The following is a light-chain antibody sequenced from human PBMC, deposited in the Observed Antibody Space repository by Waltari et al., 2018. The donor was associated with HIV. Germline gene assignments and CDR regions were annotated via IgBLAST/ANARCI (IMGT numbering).Light chain of an antibody. CDR1: RSNIASNY. V-gene: IGLV1-47*01. CDR2: RNN. Sequence: SVLTQPPSASGTPAQRVTLSCSRSRSNIASNYVSWYQKLPRSAPKHPIYRNNQRPSGVPDRYAGSKSGTSASLAISGLRYEEEAEYYCAAWDDTLSVLFGGGTKLTVL. J-gene: IGLJ2*01. CDR3: AAWDDTLSVL.